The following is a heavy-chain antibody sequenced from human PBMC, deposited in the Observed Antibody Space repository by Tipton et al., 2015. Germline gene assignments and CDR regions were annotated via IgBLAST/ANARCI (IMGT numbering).Heavy chain of an antibody. CDR1: GDSISRSSYY. V-gene: IGHV4-39*01. Sequence: TLSLTCSVSGDSISRSSYYWGWIRQPPGKGLEWIGSIYYSGSTYYNPSLKSRITISVDTSKNQFSLKLSSVTAADTAVYYCASRDWLLHHFDYWGQGTLVTVSS. D-gene: IGHD6-19*01. CDR3: ASRDWLLHHFDY. J-gene: IGHJ4*02. CDR2: IYYSGST.